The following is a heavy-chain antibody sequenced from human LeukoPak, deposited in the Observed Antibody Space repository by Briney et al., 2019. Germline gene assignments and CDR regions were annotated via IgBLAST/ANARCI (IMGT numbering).Heavy chain of an antibody. CDR2: ISGSGGST. D-gene: IGHD3-10*01. J-gene: IGHJ6*02. CDR3: AGGSGSRYYYYYGMDV. Sequence: GGSLRLSCAASGFTFSSYWMSWVRQAPGKGLEWVSAISGSGGSTYYADSVKGRFTISRDNSKNTLYLQMNSLRAEDTAVYYCAGGSGSRYYYYYGMDVWGQGTTVTVSS. V-gene: IGHV3-23*01. CDR1: GFTFSSYW.